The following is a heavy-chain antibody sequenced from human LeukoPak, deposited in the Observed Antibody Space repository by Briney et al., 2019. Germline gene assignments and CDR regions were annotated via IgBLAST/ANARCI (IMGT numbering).Heavy chain of an antibody. Sequence: GGSLRLSCAASGFTFSSYGMNWVRQAPGKGLEWVSSISSSSSYIYYADSVKGRFTISRDNAKNSLYLQMNSLRAEDTAVYYCARGPYSSSWGFFDYWGQGTLVTVSS. CDR3: ARGPYSSSWGFFDY. V-gene: IGHV3-21*01. D-gene: IGHD6-6*01. J-gene: IGHJ4*02. CDR1: GFTFSSYG. CDR2: ISSSSSYI.